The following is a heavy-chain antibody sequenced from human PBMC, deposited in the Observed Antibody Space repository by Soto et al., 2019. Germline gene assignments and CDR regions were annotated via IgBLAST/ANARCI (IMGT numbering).Heavy chain of an antibody. CDR1: GGSISSSSYY. D-gene: IGHD1-20*01. CDR2: IYYSGST. CDR3: ARRYRPVQPQRGSRPLTYYFDY. V-gene: IGHV4-39*01. J-gene: IGHJ4*02. Sequence: QLQLQESGPGLVKPSETLSLTCTVSGGSISSSSYYWGWIRQPPGKGLEWIGSIYYSGSTYYNPSLKSRVTISVDTSKNQFSLKLSSVTAADTAVYYCARRYRPVQPQRGSRPLTYYFDYWGQGTLVTVSS.